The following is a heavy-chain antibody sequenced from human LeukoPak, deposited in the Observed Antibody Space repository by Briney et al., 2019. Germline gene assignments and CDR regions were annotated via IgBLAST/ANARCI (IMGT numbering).Heavy chain of an antibody. D-gene: IGHD3-22*01. CDR1: GFIFSSYG. CDR2: ISYDGSDQ. Sequence: PGGSLRLSCEASGFIFSSYGMHWVRQAPGKGLEWVAMISYDGSDQFYADSVKGRLTISRDNSKNTMYLQMSTLRDEDTAVFYCARDSLPYYSESSGAPLGFEFWGQGTLVTVSS. J-gene: IGHJ4*02. CDR3: ARDSLPYYSESSGAPLGFEF. V-gene: IGHV3-33*05.